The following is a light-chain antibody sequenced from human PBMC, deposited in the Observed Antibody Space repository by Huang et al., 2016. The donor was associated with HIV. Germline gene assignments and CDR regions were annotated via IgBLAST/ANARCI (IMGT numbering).Light chain of an antibody. CDR1: QSISNY. Sequence: EIVLTQSPATLSLSPGERATLYCRASQSISNYLAWYQPKPGQAPSLLIDEASNRATGIPARFSGGGSGTDFTLTISNLEPEDSAVYYCQQRTNWPLTFGGGTKVEIK. CDR2: EAS. CDR3: QQRTNWPLT. J-gene: IGKJ4*01. V-gene: IGKV3-11*01.